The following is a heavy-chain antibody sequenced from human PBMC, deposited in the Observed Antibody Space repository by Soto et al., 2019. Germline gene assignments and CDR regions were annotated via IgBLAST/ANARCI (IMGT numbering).Heavy chain of an antibody. D-gene: IGHD3-22*01. CDR1: GFTFSGSA. J-gene: IGHJ4*02. V-gene: IGHV3-73*01. CDR2: IRTKPNSYGT. CDR3: TGRNTYPDSSGYYYGFDS. Sequence: GGSLRLSCAASGFTFSGSAMHWVRQASGKGLEWVGRIRTKPNSYGTAYGASVQGRVTISRDDSKNTTYLQMNSLRTEDTAVYYCTGRNTYPDSSGYYYGFDSWGQGTLVTVSS.